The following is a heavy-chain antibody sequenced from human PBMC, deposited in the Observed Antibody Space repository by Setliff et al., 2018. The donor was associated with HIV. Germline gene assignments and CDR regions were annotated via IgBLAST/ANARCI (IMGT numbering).Heavy chain of an antibody. D-gene: IGHD6-19*01. V-gene: IGHV4-61*09. CDR1: GGSISSGSYY. J-gene: IGHJ6*02. CDR2: IYTSGST. CDR3: ARDAGSIAVAETGYHV. Sequence: SETLSLTCTVSGGSISSGSYYWSWIRQPAGKGLEWIGHIYTSGSTNYNPSLKSRVTISVDTSKNQFSLKLSSVTAADTAVYYCARDAGSIAVAETGYHVWGQGTTVTVSS.